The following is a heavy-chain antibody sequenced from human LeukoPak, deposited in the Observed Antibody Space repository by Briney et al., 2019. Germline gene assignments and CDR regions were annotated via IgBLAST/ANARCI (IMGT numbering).Heavy chain of an antibody. V-gene: IGHV1-18*01. J-gene: IGHJ4*02. CDR2: ISAYNGNT. D-gene: IGHD1-26*01. CDR1: GYTFTSYG. CDR3: ATDPDLGGAPGGY. Sequence: ASVKVSCKASGYTFTSYGISWVRQAPGQGLEWMGWISAYNGNTNHAQKFQGRVTMTEDTSTDTAYMELSSLRSEDTAVYYCATDPDLGGAPGGYWGQGTLVTVPS.